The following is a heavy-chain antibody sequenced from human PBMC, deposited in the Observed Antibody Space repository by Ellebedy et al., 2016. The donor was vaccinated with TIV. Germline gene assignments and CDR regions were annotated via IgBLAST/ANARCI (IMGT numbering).Heavy chain of an antibody. Sequence: PGGSLRFSCAASGFTFSDYSMNWVRQAPGKGLEWVSSISSSSSYIYYADAVKGRFTISRDNAKNSLYLQMNSLRAEDTAIYYCARDSSPGHCSGGSCSGDFDCWGQGTLVTVSS. CDR1: GFTFSDYS. CDR2: ISSSSSYI. D-gene: IGHD2-15*01. CDR3: ARDSSPGHCSGGSCSGDFDC. J-gene: IGHJ4*02. V-gene: IGHV3-21*01.